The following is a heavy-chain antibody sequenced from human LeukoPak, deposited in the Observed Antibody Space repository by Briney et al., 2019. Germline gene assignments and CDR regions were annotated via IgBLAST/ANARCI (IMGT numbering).Heavy chain of an antibody. CDR1: GYSFTSYW. Sequence: GESLRISCKGSGYSFTSYWISWVRQMPGKGLEWMGRIDPSDSYTNYSPSFQGHVTISADKSISTAYLQWSSLKASDTAMYYCARGTGCSGGNCDPDAFDIWGQGTRVTVSS. D-gene: IGHD2-15*01. V-gene: IGHV5-10-1*01. J-gene: IGHJ3*02. CDR2: IDPSDSYT. CDR3: ARGTGCSGGNCDPDAFDI.